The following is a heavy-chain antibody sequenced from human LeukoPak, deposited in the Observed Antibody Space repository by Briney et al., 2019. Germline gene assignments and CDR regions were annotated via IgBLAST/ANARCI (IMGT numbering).Heavy chain of an antibody. CDR1: GFTFSSYS. V-gene: IGHV3-21*04. J-gene: IGHJ4*02. Sequence: PGGSLRLSCSASGFTFSSYSMNWVRQAPGKGLEWVSSISSSSSYIYYADSVKGRFTISRDNSKNTLYLQMNSLRAEDTAVYYCARGIRDYYDSSGYYTFDYWGQGTLVTVSS. D-gene: IGHD3-22*01. CDR2: ISSSSSYI. CDR3: ARGIRDYYDSSGYYTFDY.